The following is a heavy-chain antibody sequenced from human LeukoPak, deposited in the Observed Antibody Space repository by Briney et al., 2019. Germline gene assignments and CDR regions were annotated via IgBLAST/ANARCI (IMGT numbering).Heavy chain of an antibody. D-gene: IGHD2-15*01. Sequence: SETLSLTCTVSGGSISSYYWSWIRQPPGKGLEWIGYIYYSGSANYNPSLKSRVTISVDTSKNQFSLKLSSVTAADTAVYYCARSPPTYCSGGSCYYYGMDVWGQGTTVTVSS. CDR3: ARSPPTYCSGGSCYYYGMDV. CDR1: GGSISSYY. V-gene: IGHV4-59*08. J-gene: IGHJ6*02. CDR2: IYYSGSA.